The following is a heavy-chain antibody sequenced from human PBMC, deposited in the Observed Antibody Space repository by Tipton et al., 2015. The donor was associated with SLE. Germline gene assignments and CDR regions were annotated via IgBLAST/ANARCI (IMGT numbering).Heavy chain of an antibody. CDR3: AREAHYYDSSGTLTGY. J-gene: IGHJ4*02. CDR2: IYYSGST. D-gene: IGHD3-22*01. CDR1: GGSISSSSYY. Sequence: TLSLTCTVSGGSISSSSYYWGWIRQPPGKGLEWIGYIYYSGSTYYNPFLKSRVTISVDTSKNQFSLKLSSVTAADTAVYYCAREAHYYDSSGTLTGYWGQGTLVTVSS. V-gene: IGHV4-31*03.